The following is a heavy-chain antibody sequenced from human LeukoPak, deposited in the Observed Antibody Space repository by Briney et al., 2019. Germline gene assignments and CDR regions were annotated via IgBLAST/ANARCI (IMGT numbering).Heavy chain of an antibody. D-gene: IGHD5-12*01. CDR1: GFTVSSNY. J-gene: IGHJ4*02. V-gene: IGHV3-66*02. CDR2: IYSGGST. CDR3: AVEVATEYYFGY. Sequence: GGSLRLSCAASGFTVSSNYMSWVRQAPGKGLEWVSVIYSGGSTYYADSVKGRFTISRDNSKNTLYLQMNSLRAEDTAVYYCAVEVATEYYFGYWGQGTLVTVSS.